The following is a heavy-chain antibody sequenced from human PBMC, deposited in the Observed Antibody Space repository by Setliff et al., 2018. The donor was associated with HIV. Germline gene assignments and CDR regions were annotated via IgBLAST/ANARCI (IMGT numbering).Heavy chain of an antibody. CDR1: GGSITSYY. CDR3: ARGIENFWSGYIR. CDR2: IYYNGNT. Sequence: SETLSLTCTVSGGSITSYYWSWIRQTPGKRLEYIGYIYYNGNTNYNPSLKSRAAVSVDTSKNLFSLKLTSATPADTAVYYCARGIENFWSGYIRWGQGTLVTVSS. D-gene: IGHD3-3*01. J-gene: IGHJ4*02. V-gene: IGHV4-59*01.